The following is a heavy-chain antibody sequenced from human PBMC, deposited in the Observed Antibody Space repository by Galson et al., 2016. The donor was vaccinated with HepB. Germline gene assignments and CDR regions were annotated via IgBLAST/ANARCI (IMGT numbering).Heavy chain of an antibody. CDR1: GASINDSTW. CDR2: IYHTETT. V-gene: IGHV4-4*02. J-gene: IGHJ5*02. CDR3: ARAAVVPGARMVFDP. D-gene: IGHD2-2*01. Sequence: SETLSLTCTVSGASINDSTWWTRVRQAPGRGLEWIGEIYHTETTNNNPFLSSRFTLSIDKSRNQFSLNLTSATAADTAAYYCARAAVVPGARMVFDPWGQGTLVTVSS.